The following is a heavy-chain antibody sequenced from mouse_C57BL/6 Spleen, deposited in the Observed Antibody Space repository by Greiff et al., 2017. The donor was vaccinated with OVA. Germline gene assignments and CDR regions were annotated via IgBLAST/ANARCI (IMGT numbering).Heavy chain of an antibody. Sequence: EVHLVESGGGLVQPGGSLSLSCAASGFTFTDYYMSWVRQPPGKALEWLGFIRNKANGYTTEYSASVKGRFTISRDNSQSILYLQMNALRAEDSATYYCARLGGTRAMDYWGQGTSVTVSS. CDR3: ARLGGTRAMDY. CDR1: GFTFTDYY. D-gene: IGHD4-1*01. J-gene: IGHJ4*01. V-gene: IGHV7-3*01. CDR2: IRNKANGYTT.